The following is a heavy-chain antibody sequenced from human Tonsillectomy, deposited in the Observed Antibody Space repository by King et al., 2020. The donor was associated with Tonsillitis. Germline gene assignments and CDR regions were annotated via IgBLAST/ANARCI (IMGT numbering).Heavy chain of an antibody. J-gene: IGHJ4*02. CDR2: ITANGGAT. CDR3: SSLGPGQVHYLRVGY. CDR1: GFAFGDYA. D-gene: IGHD2/OR15-2a*01. V-gene: IGHV3-20*04. Sequence: VQLVESGGSVERPGGSLRLSCIGSGFAFGDYAMSWVRQAPGRGLEWVSRITANGGATRYADSVEGRFTISRDNAKNSVFLQMNSLRVEDTGFYYWSSLGPGQVHYLRVGYWAQGTLVTVSS.